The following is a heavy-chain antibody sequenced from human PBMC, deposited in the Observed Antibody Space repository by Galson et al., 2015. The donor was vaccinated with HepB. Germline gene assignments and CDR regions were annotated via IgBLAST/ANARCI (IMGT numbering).Heavy chain of an antibody. CDR1: GDSVSSNSAT. CDR3: ARNLFDI. Sequence: CAISGDSVSSNSATWNWIRQSPSRGLEWLGRTYYRSKWNNDYAISLKSRITINPDTSKNQFSLQLNSVTPENTAVYYCARNLFDIWGQGTMVTASS. CDR2: TYYRSKWNN. J-gene: IGHJ3*02. V-gene: IGHV6-1*01.